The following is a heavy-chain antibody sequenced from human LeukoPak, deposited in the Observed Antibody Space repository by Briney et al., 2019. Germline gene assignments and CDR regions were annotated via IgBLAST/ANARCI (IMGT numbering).Heavy chain of an antibody. CDR3: AKDGAGGGYYDY. J-gene: IGHJ4*02. V-gene: IGHV3-21*01. D-gene: IGHD3-22*01. Sequence: PGGSLRLSCAASGFSFRDYTMNWVRQAPGKGLEWVASISSSSSYIYFANSVRGRFSISRDNAKNSLYLQMNSLRAEDTAVYYCAKDGAGGGYYDYWGQETLVTVSS. CDR1: GFSFRDYT. CDR2: ISSSSSYI.